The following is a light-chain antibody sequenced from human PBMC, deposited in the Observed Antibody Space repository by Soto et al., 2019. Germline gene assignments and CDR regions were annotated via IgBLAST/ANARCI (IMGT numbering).Light chain of an antibody. J-gene: IGKJ4*01. Sequence: EIVLTQSPGSVSLSPGERATLSCRASETVKKNSLAWYQQKPGQAPRLLIYGASRRATGIPDSFSGSGSETDFILTISRMEPDNSVVYYCQQYAISPLTFGGGTKVEI. V-gene: IGKV3-20*01. CDR1: ETVKKNS. CDR2: GAS. CDR3: QQYAISPLT.